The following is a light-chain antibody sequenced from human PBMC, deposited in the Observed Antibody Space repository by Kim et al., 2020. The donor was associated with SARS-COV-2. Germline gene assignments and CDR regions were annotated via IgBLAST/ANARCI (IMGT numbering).Light chain of an antibody. Sequence: EIVLTQSPGTLSLSPGERATLSCTASQSIGSSSYLAWYQQKPGQAPRVLIFGATRRATGIPDRVSGSGSGTDFTLSISRLEPEDFAVYFCQHYGTPPFTFGGGTKVDIK. V-gene: IGKV3-20*01. J-gene: IGKJ4*01. CDR3: QHYGTPPFT. CDR2: GAT. CDR1: QSIGSSSY.